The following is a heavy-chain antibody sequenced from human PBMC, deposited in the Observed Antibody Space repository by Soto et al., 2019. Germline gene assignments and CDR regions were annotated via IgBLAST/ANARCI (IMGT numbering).Heavy chain of an antibody. CDR2: ISSSSSYI. Sequence: GGSLRLSCAASGFTFSSYSMNWVRQAPGKGLEWVSSISSSSSYIYYADSVKGRFTISRDNAKNSLYLQMNSLRAEDTAVYYCARDFPTRGYDILKSYMDVWGKGTTVTVSS. J-gene: IGHJ6*03. CDR1: GFTFSSYS. D-gene: IGHD3-9*01. CDR3: ARDFPTRGYDILKSYMDV. V-gene: IGHV3-21*01.